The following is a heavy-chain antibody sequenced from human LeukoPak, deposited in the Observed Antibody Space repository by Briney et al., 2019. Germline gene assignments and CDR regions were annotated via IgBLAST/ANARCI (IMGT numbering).Heavy chain of an antibody. CDR1: GGTFSSYA. CDR2: IIPILGIA. CDR3: ARDGNDFWSGYQSPYYYYYGMDV. Sequence: SVKVSCMASGGTFSSYAISWVRQAPGQGLEWMGRIIPILGIANYAQKFQGRVTITADKSTSTAYMELSSLRSEDTAVYYCARDGNDFWSGYQSPYYYYYGMDVWGQGTTVTVSS. J-gene: IGHJ6*02. V-gene: IGHV1-69*04. D-gene: IGHD3-3*01.